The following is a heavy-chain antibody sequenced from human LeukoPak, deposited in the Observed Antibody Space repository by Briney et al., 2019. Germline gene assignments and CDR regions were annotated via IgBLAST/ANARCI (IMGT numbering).Heavy chain of an antibody. CDR3: ARASFRAYSSSWYYFDY. CDR2: INHSGST. J-gene: IGHJ4*02. CDR1: GGSFSGYY. V-gene: IGHV4-34*01. D-gene: IGHD6-13*01. Sequence: PETLSLTCVVYGGSFSGYYWSWIRQPPGKGLEWIGEINHSGSTNYNPSLKSRVTISVDTSKNQFSLKLSSVTAADTAVYYCARASFRAYSSSWYYFDYWGQGTLVTVSS.